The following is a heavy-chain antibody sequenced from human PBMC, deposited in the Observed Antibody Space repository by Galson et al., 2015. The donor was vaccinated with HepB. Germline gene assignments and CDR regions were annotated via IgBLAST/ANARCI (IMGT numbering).Heavy chain of an antibody. Sequence: SLRLSCAASGFTFSNAWMSWVRQAPGKGLEWVGRIKSKTDGGTTDYAAPVKGRFTISRDDSKNTLYLQMNSLKTEDTAMYYCTTDIVVVVAATPEDYWGQGTLVTVSS. CDR1: GFTFSNAW. CDR3: TTDIVVVVAATPEDY. CDR2: IKSKTDGGTT. D-gene: IGHD2-15*01. V-gene: IGHV3-15*01. J-gene: IGHJ4*02.